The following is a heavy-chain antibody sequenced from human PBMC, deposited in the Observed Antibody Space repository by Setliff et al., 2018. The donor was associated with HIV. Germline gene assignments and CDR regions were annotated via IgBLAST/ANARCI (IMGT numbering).Heavy chain of an antibody. D-gene: IGHD3-22*01. CDR2: IYTSGST. CDR1: GGSISSGSYY. V-gene: IGHV4-61*09. CDR3: ARDLEYYDSSGPHTYYYYYYMDV. Sequence: SETLSLTCTVSGGSISSGSYYWSWIRQPAGKGLEWIGHIYTSGSTNYNPSLGSRVTISVDTSKNQFSLKLSSVTAADTAVYYCARDLEYYDSSGPHTYYYYYYMDVWGKGTTVTVSS. J-gene: IGHJ6*03.